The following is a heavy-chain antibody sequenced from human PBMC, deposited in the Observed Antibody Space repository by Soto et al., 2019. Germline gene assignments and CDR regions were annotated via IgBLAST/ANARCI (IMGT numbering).Heavy chain of an antibody. D-gene: IGHD6-13*01. CDR3: TRLIAAADY. CDR1: GFTFSGSA. Sequence: EVQLVESGGGLVQPGGSLKLSCAASGFTFSGSAMHWVRQASGKGLGWVGRIRSKANSYATAYAASVKGRFTISRDDSKNTAYLQMNSLKTEDTAVYYCTRLIAAADYWGQGTLVTVSS. V-gene: IGHV3-73*01. J-gene: IGHJ4*02. CDR2: IRSKANSYAT.